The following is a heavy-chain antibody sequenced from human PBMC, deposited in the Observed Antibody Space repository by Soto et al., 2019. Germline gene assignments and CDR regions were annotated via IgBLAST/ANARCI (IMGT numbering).Heavy chain of an antibody. Sequence: GGSLRLSCAASGFTFSSYAIHWVRQAPGKGLEWVAGISYGGSNKYYADSVKGRFTISRDNSKNALYLQMNSLRAEDTAVYYCARARAPYRADYYYYGMDVWGQGTTVTVSS. CDR1: GFTFSSYA. J-gene: IGHJ6*02. CDR2: ISYGGSNK. CDR3: ARARAPYRADYYYYGMDV. D-gene: IGHD1-26*01. V-gene: IGHV3-30-3*01.